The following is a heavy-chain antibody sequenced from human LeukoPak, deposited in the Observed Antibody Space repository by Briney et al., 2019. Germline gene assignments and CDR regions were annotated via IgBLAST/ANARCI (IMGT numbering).Heavy chain of an antibody. CDR1: GFTFSSYD. Sequence: PGGSLRLSCAASGFTFSSYDMHWVRQATGKGLEWVSAIGTAGDTYYPGSVKGRFTISRENAKNSLHLQMNSLRAGDTAVYYCARAAVVRGVKSTLFDYWGQGTLVTVSS. V-gene: IGHV3-13*04. J-gene: IGHJ4*02. CDR2: IGTAGDT. D-gene: IGHD3-10*01. CDR3: ARAAVVRGVKSTLFDY.